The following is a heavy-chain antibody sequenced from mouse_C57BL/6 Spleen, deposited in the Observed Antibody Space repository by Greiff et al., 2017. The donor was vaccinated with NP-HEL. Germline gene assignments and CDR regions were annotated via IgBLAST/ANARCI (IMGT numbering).Heavy chain of an antibody. J-gene: IGHJ1*03. D-gene: IGHD2-3*01. CDR1: GYAFSSSW. V-gene: IGHV1-82*01. Sequence: VMLVESGPELVKPGASVKISCKASGYAFSSSWMNWVKQRPGKGLEWIGRIYPGDGDTNYNGKFKGKATLTADKSSSTAYMQLSSLTSEDSAVYFCAREGYDDYDWYFDVWGTGTTVTVSS. CDR2: IYPGDGDT. CDR3: AREGYDDYDWYFDV.